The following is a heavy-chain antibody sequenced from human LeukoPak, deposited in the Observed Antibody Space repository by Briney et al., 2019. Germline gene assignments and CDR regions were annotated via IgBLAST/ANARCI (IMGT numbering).Heavy chain of an antibody. Sequence: GASVKVSCKASGYIITGYFIHWVRQAPGQGLEWMGWINPNNGGTNYAQKFQGRVTMTRDTSISTAYMELSRVRSDDTAVYFCARGELIEWLLLDYWGQGTLVTVSS. V-gene: IGHV1-2*02. CDR3: ARGELIEWLLLDY. D-gene: IGHD3-22*01. CDR1: GYIITGYF. J-gene: IGHJ4*02. CDR2: INPNNGGT.